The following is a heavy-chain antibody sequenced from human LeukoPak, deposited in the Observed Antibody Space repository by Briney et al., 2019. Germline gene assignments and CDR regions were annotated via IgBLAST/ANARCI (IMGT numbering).Heavy chain of an antibody. D-gene: IGHD2-8*01. CDR3: TRVVNGGHFDY. Sequence: PSETLSLTCSVSGASINDYYWTWLREPPGKGLEWIGYVYHTGTSGYHPSLKSRVAMSLDTSKNQVSLKLRSVTAADTAVYFCTRVVNGGHFDYWGQGTLVTVST. CDR2: VYHTGTS. V-gene: IGHV4-59*01. CDR1: GASINDYY. J-gene: IGHJ4*02.